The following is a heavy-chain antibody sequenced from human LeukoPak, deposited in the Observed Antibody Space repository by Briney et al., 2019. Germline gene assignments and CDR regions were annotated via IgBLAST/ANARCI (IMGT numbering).Heavy chain of an antibody. J-gene: IGHJ6*02. Sequence: GGSLRLSCAASGLTFSGYWMSWVRQAPGKGLEWVSYISSSSSYTNYADSVKGRFTISRDNAKNSLYLQMNSLRAEDTAVYYCATRGYSSSNYYYGMDVWGQGTTVTVSS. D-gene: IGHD6-13*01. CDR1: GLTFSGYW. CDR2: ISSSSSYT. CDR3: ATRGYSSSNYYYGMDV. V-gene: IGHV3-11*06.